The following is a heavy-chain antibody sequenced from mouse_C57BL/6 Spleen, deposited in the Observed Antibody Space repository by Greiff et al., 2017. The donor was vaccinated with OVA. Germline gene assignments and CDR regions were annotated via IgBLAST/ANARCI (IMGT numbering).Heavy chain of an antibody. J-gene: IGHJ4*01. V-gene: IGHV5-4*01. CDR2: ISDGGSYT. CDR1: GFTFSSYA. Sequence: EVKLMESGGGLVKPGGSLKLSCAASGFTFSSYAMSWVRQTPEKRLEWVATISDGGSYTYYPDNVKGRFTISRDNAKNNLYLQMSHLKSEDTAMYYCAREGQGAMDYWGQGTSVTVSS. CDR3: AREGQGAMDY.